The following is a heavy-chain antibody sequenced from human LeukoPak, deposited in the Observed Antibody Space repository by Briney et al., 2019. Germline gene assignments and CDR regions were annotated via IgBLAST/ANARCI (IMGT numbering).Heavy chain of an antibody. D-gene: IGHD2-15*01. CDR3: AKSRFGSGRGSDY. J-gene: IGHJ4*02. CDR1: GFTFSSFA. V-gene: IGHV3-23*01. Sequence: GGSLRLSCAATGFTFSSFAMSWVRQAPGKGLEWVSVMSGSDGSTNYADSVKGRFTISRDNAKSTLYLQMKSLRVEDTAVYYCAKSRFGSGRGSDYWGQGTLVTVSS. CDR2: MSGSDGST.